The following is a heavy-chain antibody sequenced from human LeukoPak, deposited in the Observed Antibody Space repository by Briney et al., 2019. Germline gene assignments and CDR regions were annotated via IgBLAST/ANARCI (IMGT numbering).Heavy chain of an antibody. Sequence: GGSLRLSCAASGFTFSSYGMHWVRQAPGKGLEWVAVISYDGSNKYYADSVKGRSTISRDNSKNTLYLQMNSLRAEDTAVYYCAKSLRLSWHTTYYYYGMDVWGQGTTVTVSS. V-gene: IGHV3-30*18. CDR3: AKSLRLSWHTTYYYYGMDV. J-gene: IGHJ6*02. CDR2: ISYDGSNK. CDR1: GFTFSSYG. D-gene: IGHD3-16*02.